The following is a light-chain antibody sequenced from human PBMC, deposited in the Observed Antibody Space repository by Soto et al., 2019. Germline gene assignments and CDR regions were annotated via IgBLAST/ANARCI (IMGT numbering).Light chain of an antibody. CDR1: QSLLHSNGYNY. J-gene: IGKJ2*01. Sequence: DIVMTQSPLSLPVTPGEPASISCRSSQSLLHSNGYNYLDWYLQKPGQSPQLLIYLGSNRASGVPDRFRRSGSGTDFTLKISRVEAEDVGVYYCMQALQTPYTFGQGTKLEIK. CDR3: MQALQTPYT. CDR2: LGS. V-gene: IGKV2-28*01.